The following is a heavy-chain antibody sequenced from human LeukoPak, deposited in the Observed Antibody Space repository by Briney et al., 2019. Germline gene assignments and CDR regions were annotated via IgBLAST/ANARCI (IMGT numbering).Heavy chain of an antibody. D-gene: IGHD5-12*01. J-gene: IGHJ4*02. CDR3: AKGYSGYESQ. CDR2: INSDGSNT. CDR1: GFTFSSYW. Sequence: GSLRLSCAASGFTFSSYWLHWVRQAPGKGLMWVSHINSDGSNTNYATSVKGRFTISRDNAKSMLYLYMNNLRAEDTAVYYCAKGYSGYESQWGQGTLVTVSS. V-gene: IGHV3-74*01.